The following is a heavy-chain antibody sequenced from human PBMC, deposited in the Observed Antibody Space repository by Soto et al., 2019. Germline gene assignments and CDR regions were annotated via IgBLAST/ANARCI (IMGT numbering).Heavy chain of an antibody. CDR1: GFTFSSYG. J-gene: IGHJ4*01. CDR2: ISYDGSNK. Sequence: GGSLRLSCAASGFTFSSYGMHWVRQAPGKGLEWVAVISYDGSNKYYADSVKGRFTISRDNSKNTLYLQVNSLRAEDTAVYYCAKEHKNYGGKVGWGQGTLVTVSS. D-gene: IGHD4-17*01. CDR3: AKEHKNYGGKVG. V-gene: IGHV3-30*18.